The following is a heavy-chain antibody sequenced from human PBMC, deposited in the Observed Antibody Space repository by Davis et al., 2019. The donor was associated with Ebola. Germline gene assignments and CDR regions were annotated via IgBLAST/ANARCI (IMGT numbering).Heavy chain of an antibody. CDR3: AKSGIQLWLRWYFDY. CDR1: GFTFSDYA. V-gene: IGHV3-23*01. Sequence: GESLKISCAASGFTFSDYAMSWVRQAPGKGLEWVSAISGSGKTTYYADSVKGHFTISRDNSKNTLYLQMISLRAEDTAVYYCAKSGIQLWLRWYFDYWGQGTLVTVSS. D-gene: IGHD5-18*01. J-gene: IGHJ4*02. CDR2: ISGSGKTT.